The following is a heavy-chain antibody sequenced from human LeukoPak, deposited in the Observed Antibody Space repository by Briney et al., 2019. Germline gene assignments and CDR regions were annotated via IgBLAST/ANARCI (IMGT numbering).Heavy chain of an antibody. V-gene: IGHV3-7*01. CDR2: IKQDGSEK. Sequence: PGGSLRLSCAASGFTFSSYGMHWVRQAPGKGLEWVANIKQDGSEKYYVDSVKGRFTISRDNAKNSLYLQMNSLRAEDTAVYYCARGVRSSSWYGNYYYYYMDVWGKGTTVTVSS. CDR3: ARGVRSSSWYGNYYYYYMDV. CDR1: GFTFSSYG. D-gene: IGHD6-13*01. J-gene: IGHJ6*03.